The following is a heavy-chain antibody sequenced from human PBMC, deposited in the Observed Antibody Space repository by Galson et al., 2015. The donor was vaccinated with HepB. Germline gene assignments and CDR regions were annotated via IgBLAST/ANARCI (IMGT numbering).Heavy chain of an antibody. CDR2: ISAHDGNT. CDR3: ARDRDYRFDY. Sequence: SVKVSCKASGYTFTSNGISWVRQTPRQGLEWLGWISAHDGNTKYAQKYQGRITLTRDTSTSTAYVELRSLRSDDTAVYYCARDRDYRFDYWGQGTLVTVSS. V-gene: IGHV1-18*04. D-gene: IGHD4/OR15-4a*01. CDR1: GYTFTSNG. J-gene: IGHJ4*02.